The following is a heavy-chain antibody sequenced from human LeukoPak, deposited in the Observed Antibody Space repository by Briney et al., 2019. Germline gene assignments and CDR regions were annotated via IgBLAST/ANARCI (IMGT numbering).Heavy chain of an antibody. CDR1: GFTFSSYG. J-gene: IGHJ5*02. V-gene: IGHV3-30*18. CDR2: XXXXGSNK. CDR3: AKDSHYYGSGSYCKNWFDP. D-gene: IGHD3-10*01. Sequence: GRSLRLSCAASGFTFSSYGMHWVRQAPGKGLXXXXXXXXXGSNKYYADSVKGRFTISRDNSKNTLYLQMNSLRAEDTAVYYCAKDSHYYGSGSYCKNWFDPWGQGTLVTVSS.